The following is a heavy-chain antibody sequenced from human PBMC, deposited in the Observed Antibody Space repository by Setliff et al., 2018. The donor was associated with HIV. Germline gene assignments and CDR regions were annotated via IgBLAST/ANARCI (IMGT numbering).Heavy chain of an antibody. CDR1: GGSISSSSYY. D-gene: IGHD6-19*01. CDR2: IYYSGRT. Sequence: PSETLSLTCTVPGGSISSSSYYWGWIRQPPGKGLEWIGSIYYSGRTYYNPSLKSRVTTSVEKSKNQFSLKLSSVTAADTAVYYCATMGRRGWFIDYWGQGTLVTVSS. J-gene: IGHJ4*02. CDR3: ATMGRRGWFIDY. V-gene: IGHV4-39*01.